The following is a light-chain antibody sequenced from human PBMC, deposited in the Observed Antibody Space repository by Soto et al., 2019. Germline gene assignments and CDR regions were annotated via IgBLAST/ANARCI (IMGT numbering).Light chain of an antibody. CDR2: DVS. CDR1: QSISYR. J-gene: IGKJ1*01. CDR3: QQYNSYSWT. V-gene: IGKV1-5*01. Sequence: DIQMTQSPSTLSASVGDRVTITCRASQSISYRLAWYQQKPGKAPKVLIYDVSSLQSGVPSRFSGSGSVTEFTLTISSLQPDDFATYCCQQYNSYSWTFGQGTKVEIK.